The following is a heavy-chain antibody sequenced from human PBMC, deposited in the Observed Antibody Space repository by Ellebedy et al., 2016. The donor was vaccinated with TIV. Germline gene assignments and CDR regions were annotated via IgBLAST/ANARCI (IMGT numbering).Heavy chain of an antibody. D-gene: IGHD6-19*01. J-gene: IGHJ6*02. V-gene: IGHV3-66*01. Sequence: GGSLRLSCGASGFIFSDYVMTWVRQAPGKGLEWVSVIYSGGSTSYADSVKGRFTISGYSSKNTLYLQMNRLRAEDTAVYYCARKPPSAGREDYGMDVWGQGTTVTVSS. CDR2: IYSGGST. CDR3: ARKPPSAGREDYGMDV. CDR1: GFIFSDYV.